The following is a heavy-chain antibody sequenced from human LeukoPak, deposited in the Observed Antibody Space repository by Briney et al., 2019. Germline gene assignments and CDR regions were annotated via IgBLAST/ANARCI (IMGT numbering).Heavy chain of an antibody. CDR2: TYYRSKWYN. CDR1: GDSVSSNSAA. Sequence: SQTLSLTCAISGDSVSSNSAAWNWIRQSPSKGLEWLGRTYYRSKWYNDYPVSVKSRITINPDTSKSQFSLQLNSVTPEDTAVYYCARDLLRGPSYYYYYMDVWGKGTTVTVSS. CDR3: ARDLLRGPSYYYYYMDV. D-gene: IGHD3-10*01. J-gene: IGHJ6*03. V-gene: IGHV6-1*01.